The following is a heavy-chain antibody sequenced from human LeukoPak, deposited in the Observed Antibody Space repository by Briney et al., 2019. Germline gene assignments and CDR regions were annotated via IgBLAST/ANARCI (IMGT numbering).Heavy chain of an antibody. CDR3: ARGPDFYDSSGYYPI. CDR2: INHSGST. V-gene: IGHV4-34*01. J-gene: IGHJ4*02. D-gene: IGHD3-22*01. CDR1: GGSSRNYY. Sequence: SETLSLTCAVYGGSSRNYYWSWIRQPPGKGLEWIGEINHSGSTKYNPSLKSRVTISVDRSKNQFSLKLSSVTAADTAVYYCARGPDFYDSSGYYPIWGQGTLVTVSS.